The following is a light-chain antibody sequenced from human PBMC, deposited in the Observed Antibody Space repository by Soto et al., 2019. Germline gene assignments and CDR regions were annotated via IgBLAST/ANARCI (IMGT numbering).Light chain of an antibody. J-gene: IGKJ1*01. V-gene: IGKV3-20*01. CDR1: QSVRSSY. CDR3: QQYGTSPRT. CDR2: GVS. Sequence: EIVLTQSPGTLSLSPGQRDTLSCRASQSVRSSYLAWYQQKLGQAPRLLIYGVSNRATGIPDRFSGSGSGTNFTLTIRRLESEDFGVYFCQQYGTSPRTVGQGTKVEIK.